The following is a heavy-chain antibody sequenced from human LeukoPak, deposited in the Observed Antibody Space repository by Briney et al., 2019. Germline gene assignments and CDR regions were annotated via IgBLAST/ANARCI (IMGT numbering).Heavy chain of an antibody. Sequence: PSETLSLNCSVYGGSFSGYYWSWIRQPPGKGLEWIGEINHSGSTNYNPSLKSRVTISVDTSKNQFSLKLSSVTAADTAVYFRARGYLYHDCSGGSCYGFDYWDQGTLVTVSS. D-gene: IGHD2-15*01. CDR2: INHSGST. V-gene: IGHV4-34*01. CDR1: GGSFSGYY. J-gene: IGHJ4*02. CDR3: ARGYLYHDCSGGSCYGFDY.